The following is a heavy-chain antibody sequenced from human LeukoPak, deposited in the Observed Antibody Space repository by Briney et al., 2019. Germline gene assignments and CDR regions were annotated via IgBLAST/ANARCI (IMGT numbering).Heavy chain of an antibody. Sequence: AEPLKISGQTTGYILTTYLIGWVRQMPGKGLEWMGIIYPGDSDAMLSGDYDTRYSPSFQGQVTISLDKSRSTAYLQWSSLKASDTAIYYCARTYYDVSTSFLIYAFDIWGQGTMVTVSS. CDR3: ARTYYDVSTSFLIYAFDI. CDR1: GYILTTYL. J-gene: IGHJ3*02. D-gene: IGHD3-9*01. V-gene: IGHV5-51*01. CDR2: IYPGDSDAMLSGDYDT.